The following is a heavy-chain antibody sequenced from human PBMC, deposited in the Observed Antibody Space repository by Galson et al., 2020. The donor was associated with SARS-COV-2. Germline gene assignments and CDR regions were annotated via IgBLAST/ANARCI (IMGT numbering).Heavy chain of an antibody. V-gene: IGHV4-59*08. D-gene: IGHD6-19*01. CDR1: GGSISSYY. J-gene: IGHJ6*03. CDR2: IYYSEST. Sequence: SETLSLTCTVSGGSISSYYWSWIRQPPGKGLEWIGYIYYSESTNYNPSLKSRVTISVDTSKNQFSLKLSSVTAADTAVYYCARSRYSSGWDGYYYYYMDVWGKGTTVTVSS. CDR3: ARSRYSSGWDGYYYYYMDV.